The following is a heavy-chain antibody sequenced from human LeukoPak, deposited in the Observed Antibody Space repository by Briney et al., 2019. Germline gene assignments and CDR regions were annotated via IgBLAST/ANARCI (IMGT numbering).Heavy chain of an antibody. CDR3: ARVEGYDSSGSLYYFDY. V-gene: IGHV3-11*01. CDR1: GFTFSDYF. Sequence: GGSLRLSCAASGFTFSDYFMTWIRQAPGKGLEWVSYISFSGSSIYYADSVKGRVTISRGNAKNSLYLQMSSLRAEDTAVYYCARVEGYDSSGSLYYFDYWGQGTLVTVSS. CDR2: ISFSGSSI. D-gene: IGHD3-22*01. J-gene: IGHJ4*02.